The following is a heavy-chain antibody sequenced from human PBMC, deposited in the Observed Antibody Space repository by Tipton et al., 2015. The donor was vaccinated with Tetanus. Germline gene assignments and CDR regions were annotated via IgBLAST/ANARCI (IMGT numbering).Heavy chain of an antibody. CDR1: GFTFSNYK. CDR2: ISSTSRYI. CDR3: VSGSALDY. Sequence: SLRLSCAVSGFTFSNYKMNWVRQAPGRGLEWVSSISSTSRYIYDADSVKGRFTISRDNAKNSLFLEMNSLRADDTAVYYCVSGSALDYWGQGTLITVSS. J-gene: IGHJ4*02. D-gene: IGHD6-25*01. V-gene: IGHV3-21*01.